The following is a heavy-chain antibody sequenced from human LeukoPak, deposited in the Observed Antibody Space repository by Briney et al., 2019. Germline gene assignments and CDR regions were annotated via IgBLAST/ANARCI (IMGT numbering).Heavy chain of an antibody. V-gene: IGHV3-20*04. CDR3: ARATRPGRFDP. CDR1: GFTFDDYG. J-gene: IGHJ5*02. CDR2: INWNGGST. Sequence: GGSLRLSCAASGFTFDDYGMGWVRQAPGKGREWVSGINWNGGSTGYADSVKGRFTISRDNAKNSLYLQMNSLRAEDTALYYCARATRPGRFDPWGQGTMVTVSS.